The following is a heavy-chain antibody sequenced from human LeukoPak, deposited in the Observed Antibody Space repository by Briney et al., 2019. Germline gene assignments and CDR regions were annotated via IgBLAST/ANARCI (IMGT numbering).Heavy chain of an antibody. Sequence: PSETLSLTCAVSGYSISSSNWWGWIRQPPGKGLEWIGYIYYSGSIYYNPSLKSRVTISVDTSKNQVSLILTSVTAADTAVYYCARSSYYYAADAFDIWGQGTMVTVSS. CDR3: ARSSYYYAADAFDI. V-gene: IGHV4-28*05. CDR2: IYYSGSI. D-gene: IGHD3-10*01. J-gene: IGHJ3*02. CDR1: GYSISSSNW.